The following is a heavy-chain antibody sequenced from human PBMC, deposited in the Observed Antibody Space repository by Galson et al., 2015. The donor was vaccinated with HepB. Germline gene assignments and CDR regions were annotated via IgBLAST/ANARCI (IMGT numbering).Heavy chain of an antibody. J-gene: IGHJ4*02. CDR1: GDSVSSNSAA. V-gene: IGHV6-1*01. CDR3: ARDVARALPGGSYYDY. D-gene: IGHD1-26*01. CDR2: TYYRSKWYN. Sequence: CAISGDSVSSNSAAWNWIRQSPSRGLEWLGRTYYRSKWYNDYAVSVKSRITINPDTSKNQFSLQLNSVTPEDTAVYYCARDVARALPGGSYYDYWGQGTLVTVSS.